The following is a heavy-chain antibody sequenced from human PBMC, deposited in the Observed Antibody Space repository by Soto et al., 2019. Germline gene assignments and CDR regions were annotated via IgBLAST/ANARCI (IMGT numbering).Heavy chain of an antibody. D-gene: IGHD2-2*01. CDR1: GGSFSGYY. CDR2: IYHSGST. J-gene: IGHJ5*02. CDR3: ARVPDR. V-gene: IGHV4-34*01. Sequence: SETLSLTCAVYGGSFSGYYWSWIRQPPGKGLEWIGEIYHSGSTYYNPSLKSRVTISVDRSKNQFSLKLSSVTAADTAVYYCARVPDRWGQGTLVTVSS.